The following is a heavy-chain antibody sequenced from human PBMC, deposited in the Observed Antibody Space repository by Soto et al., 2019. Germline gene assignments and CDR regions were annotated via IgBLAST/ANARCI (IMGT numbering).Heavy chain of an antibody. CDR1: GGSISSGGYY. Sequence: QVQLQESGPGLVKPSQTLSLTCTVSGGSISSGGYYWSWIRQHPGKGLEWIGYIYYSGSTYYNPTLKSRVTISVDTSKNQFSLKLSSVTAADTAVYYCARGVRYGGYYYMDVWGKGTTVTVSS. CDR3: ARGVRYGGYYYMDV. V-gene: IGHV4-31*03. J-gene: IGHJ6*03. D-gene: IGHD4-17*01. CDR2: IYYSGST.